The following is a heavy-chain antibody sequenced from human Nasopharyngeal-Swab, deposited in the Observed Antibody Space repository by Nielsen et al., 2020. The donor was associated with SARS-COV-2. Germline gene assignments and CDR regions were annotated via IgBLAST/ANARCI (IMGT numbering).Heavy chain of an antibody. CDR1: GFTFSSYS. CDR3: ARDQVGLRFLEWLPKNYYYYGMDV. J-gene: IGHJ6*02. CDR2: ISSSSSTI. Sequence: GESLKISWAASGFTFSSYSMNWVRQAPGKGLEWVSYISSSSSTIYYADSVKGRFTISRDNAKNSLYLQMNSLRDEDTAVYYCARDQVGLRFLEWLPKNYYYYGMDVWGQGTTVTVSS. V-gene: IGHV3-48*02. D-gene: IGHD3-3*01.